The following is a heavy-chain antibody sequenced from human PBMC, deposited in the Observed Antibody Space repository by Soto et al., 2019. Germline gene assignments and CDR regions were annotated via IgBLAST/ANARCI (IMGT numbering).Heavy chain of an antibody. J-gene: IGHJ3*02. CDR2: TYYRSKWCN. CDR3: AGIAVAGPRAFDI. CDR1: GDSVSSNSAA. Sequence: SQTLSLTGAISGDSVSSNSAAWNWIRQSPSRGLEWLGRTYYRSKWCNDYAVSVKSRITINPDTSKNQFSLQLNSVTPEDTAVYYCAGIAVAGPRAFDIWGQGTMVTVSS. D-gene: IGHD6-19*01. V-gene: IGHV6-1*01.